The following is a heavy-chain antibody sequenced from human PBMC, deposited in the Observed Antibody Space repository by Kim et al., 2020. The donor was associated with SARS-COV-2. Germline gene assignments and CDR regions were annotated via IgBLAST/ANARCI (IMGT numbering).Heavy chain of an antibody. CDR3: ARGLTDYYDSSGYYDFFGAFDI. Sequence: SVKVSCKASGGTFSSYAISWVRQAPGQGLEWMGGIIPIFGTANYAQKFQGRVTITADESTSTAYMELSSLRSEDTAVYYCARGLTDYYDSSGYYDFFGAFDIWGQGTMVTVSS. CDR2: IIPIFGTA. J-gene: IGHJ3*02. CDR1: GGTFSSYA. V-gene: IGHV1-69*13. D-gene: IGHD3-22*01.